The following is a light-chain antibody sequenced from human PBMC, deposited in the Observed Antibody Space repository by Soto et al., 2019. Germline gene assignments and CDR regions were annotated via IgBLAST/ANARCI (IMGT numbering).Light chain of an antibody. CDR3: QQSYSPPFT. CDR2: GAS. V-gene: IGKV1-39*01. CDR1: QIITTF. J-gene: IGKJ3*01. Sequence: DIQMTQSPSSLSASVGDRVTVTCRASQIITTFLNWYQQKPGKAPKLLIYGASTLQGGVPSRFSGSGSGTEFTLTISSLYPEDFVTYFCQQSYSPPFTFGPGTKVDVK.